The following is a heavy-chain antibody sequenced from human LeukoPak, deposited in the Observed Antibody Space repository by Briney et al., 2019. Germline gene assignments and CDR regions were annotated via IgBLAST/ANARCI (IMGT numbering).Heavy chain of an antibody. J-gene: IGHJ4*02. CDR3: AKEAGRAGGREVDY. V-gene: IGHV3-23*03. Sequence: GGSLRLSCAASGFTFSSYAMSWVRQAPGKGLEWVSVIYSAGSSLYAESVRGRFTISRDYSTNTLSLQMNSLRAEDTAVYYCAKEAGRAGGREVDYWGQGTLVTVSS. D-gene: IGHD3-16*01. CDR1: GFTFSSYA. CDR2: IYSAGSS.